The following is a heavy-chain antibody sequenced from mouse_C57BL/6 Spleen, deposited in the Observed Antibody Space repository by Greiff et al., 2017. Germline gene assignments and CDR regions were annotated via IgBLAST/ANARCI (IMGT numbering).Heavy chain of an antibody. CDR3: TRDDYDEGPWFAY. J-gene: IGHJ3*01. Sequence: QLQQSGTVLARPGASVKMSCKTSGYTFTSYWMHWVKQRPGQGLEWIGAIYPGNSDTSYNQKFKGKAKLTAVTSASTAYMELSSLTNEDSAVYYCTRDDYDEGPWFAYWGQGTLVTVSA. V-gene: IGHV1-5*01. CDR2: IYPGNSDT. CDR1: GYTFTSYW. D-gene: IGHD2-4*01.